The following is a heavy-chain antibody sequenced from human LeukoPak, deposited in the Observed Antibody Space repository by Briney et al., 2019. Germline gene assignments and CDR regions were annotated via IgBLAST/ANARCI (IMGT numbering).Heavy chain of an antibody. CDR1: GFTFSSYA. CDR2: ISGSGGST. CDR3: ANLPMYYYGSGSYPPSP. D-gene: IGHD3-10*01. Sequence: GGSLRLSCAASGFTFSSYAMRWLRQAPGKGLEWVSAISGSGGSTYYADSVKGRFTISRDNSKNTLYLQMNSLRAEDTAVYYCANLPMYYYGSGSYPPSPWGQGTLVTVSS. V-gene: IGHV3-23*01. J-gene: IGHJ5*02.